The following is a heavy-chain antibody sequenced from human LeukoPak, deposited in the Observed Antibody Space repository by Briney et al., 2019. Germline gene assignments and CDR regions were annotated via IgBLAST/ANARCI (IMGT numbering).Heavy chain of an antibody. Sequence: SETLSLTCTVSGGSISSSSYYWGWIRQPPGKGLEWIGSIYYSGSTYYNPSLKIRVTISVDTSKNQLSLKLISVTAADTAVYYCARQEGLWCGELSQTTFDYWGQGTLVTVSS. J-gene: IGHJ4*02. CDR2: IYYSGST. D-gene: IGHD3-10*01. CDR3: ARQEGLWCGELSQTTFDY. V-gene: IGHV4-39*01. CDR1: GGSISSSSYY.